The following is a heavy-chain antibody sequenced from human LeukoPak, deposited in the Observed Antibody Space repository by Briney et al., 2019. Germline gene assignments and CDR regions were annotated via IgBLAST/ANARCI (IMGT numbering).Heavy chain of an antibody. Sequence: ASVKVSGKASGYTFTSYGISWVRQAPGQGLEWMGWISAYNGNANYAQKLQGRVTMTTDTSTSTAYMELRSLRSDDTAVYYCARDGYDSSGYGGSDYWGQGTLVTVSS. CDR1: GYTFTSYG. D-gene: IGHD3-22*01. J-gene: IGHJ4*02. CDR3: ARDGYDSSGYGGSDY. CDR2: ISAYNGNA. V-gene: IGHV1-18*01.